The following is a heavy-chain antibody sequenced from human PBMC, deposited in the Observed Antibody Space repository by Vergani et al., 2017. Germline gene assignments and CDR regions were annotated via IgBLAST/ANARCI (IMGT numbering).Heavy chain of an antibody. J-gene: IGHJ4*02. Sequence: VQLVESGGGVVQPGTSLRLSCAASGFTFDDYAMHWVRQAPGKGLEWVSGISWNSGSIGYADSVKGRFTISRDNAKNSLYLQMNSLRAEDMALYYCAKDSSPIAAAGTGGWIDYWGQGTLVTVSS. CDR3: AKDSSPIAAAGTGGWIDY. V-gene: IGHV3-9*03. CDR1: GFTFDDYA. CDR2: ISWNSGSI. D-gene: IGHD6-13*01.